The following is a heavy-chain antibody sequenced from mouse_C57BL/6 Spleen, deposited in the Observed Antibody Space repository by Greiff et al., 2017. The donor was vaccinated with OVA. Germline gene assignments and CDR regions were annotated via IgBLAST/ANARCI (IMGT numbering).Heavy chain of an antibody. Sequence: VQLQQPGAELVKPGASVKMSCKASGYTFTSYWITWVKQRPGQGLEWIGDIYPGSGSTNYNEKFKSKATLTVDTSSSTSYMQLSSLTSEDSAVYYCATIYYDYIYYAMDYWGQGTSVTVSS. J-gene: IGHJ4*01. D-gene: IGHD2-4*01. CDR1: GYTFTSYW. CDR3: ATIYYDYIYYAMDY. CDR2: IYPGSGST. V-gene: IGHV1-55*01.